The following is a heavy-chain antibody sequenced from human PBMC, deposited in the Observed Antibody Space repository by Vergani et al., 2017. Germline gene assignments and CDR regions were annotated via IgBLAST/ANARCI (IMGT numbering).Heavy chain of an antibody. CDR1: GFTVSTYS. V-gene: IGHV3-21*02. CDR2: KNSGSKDV. J-gene: IGHJ6*02. CDR3: ARVKTLVGVSAENFYGMDV. D-gene: IGHD4/OR15-4a*01. Sequence: EVQLVESGGGPVKPGGSLSLSCVVSGFTVSTYSMNWVRQAPREGLEWVSSKNSGSKDVNYAVSVRGRFTISIDNAKNSVSMQMNSLRAEDTGVYYCARVKTLVGVSAENFYGMDVWGQGTTVTVSS.